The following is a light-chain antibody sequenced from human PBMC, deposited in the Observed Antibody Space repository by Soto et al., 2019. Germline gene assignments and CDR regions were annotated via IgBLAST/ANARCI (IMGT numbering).Light chain of an antibody. V-gene: IGLV2-14*01. CDR2: EVS. Sequence: QSVLTQPASVSGSPGRSITVSCTGTSSDIGSYNYVSWYQQHPGKAPKLLIYEVSDWPSGVSNRFSGSKSGNTASLTISGLQAEDEADYYCSSYTARNTLVFGTGTKLTVL. CDR1: SSDIGSYNY. CDR3: SSYTARNTLV. J-gene: IGLJ1*01.